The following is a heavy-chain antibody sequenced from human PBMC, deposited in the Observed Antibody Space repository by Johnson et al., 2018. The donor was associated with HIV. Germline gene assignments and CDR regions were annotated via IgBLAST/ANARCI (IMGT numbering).Heavy chain of an antibody. CDR1: GFTFSSYA. J-gene: IGHJ3*02. CDR3: AKDNDYDSSGSGAGGPYDAFDI. CDR2: ISGSGGST. V-gene: IGHV3-23*04. Sequence: VQLVESGGGLVQPGGSLRLSCAASGFTFSSYAMSWVRQAPGKGLEWVSAISGSGGSTYYADSVKGRFTISRDNSKNTLYLQMNSLRAEDTAVYYCAKDNDYDSSGSGAGGPYDAFDIWGQGTMVTVSS. D-gene: IGHD3-22*01.